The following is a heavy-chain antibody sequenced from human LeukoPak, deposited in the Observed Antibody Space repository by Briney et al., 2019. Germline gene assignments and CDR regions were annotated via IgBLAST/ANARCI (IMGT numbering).Heavy chain of an antibody. D-gene: IGHD2-21*01. CDR1: GGSISSGDYY. CDR2: IYYSGTA. J-gene: IGHJ5*02. V-gene: IGHV4-30-4*08. CDR3: ARGGDSQAFDP. Sequence: SETLSLTCTVSGGSISSGDYYWSWIRQPPGKGLEWIAYIYYSGTAYYNPSLKSRVAISVDTSKNQFSLKLNSVAAADTAVYYCARGGDSQAFDPWGQGTLVTVSS.